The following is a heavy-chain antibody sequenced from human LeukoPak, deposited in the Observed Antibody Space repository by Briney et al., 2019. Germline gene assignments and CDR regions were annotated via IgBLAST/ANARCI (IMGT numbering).Heavy chain of an antibody. CDR1: SGSISSSSYY. CDR3: ARGDFRTDAFDI. CDR2: IYYSGST. D-gene: IGHD3/OR15-3a*01. V-gene: IGHV4-39*01. J-gene: IGHJ3*02. Sequence: SETLSLTCTVSSGSISSSSYYWGWIHQPPGKGLEWIGSIYYSGSTYYNPSLKSRVTISVDTSKNQFSLKLSSVTAADTAVYYCARGDFRTDAFDIWGQGTMVTVSS.